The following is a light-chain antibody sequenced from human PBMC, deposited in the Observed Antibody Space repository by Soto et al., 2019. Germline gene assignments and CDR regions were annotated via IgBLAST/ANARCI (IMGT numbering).Light chain of an antibody. CDR1: QSISSW. CDR3: QQYNSWWT. Sequence: DIQMTQSPSTLSASVGDRVTITCRASQSISSWLAWYQQKPWKAPKLLIYKAPSLESGVPSRFSGSGSGTEFTLTISSLQPDEFATYYCQQYNSWWTFGPGTKLEIK. CDR2: KAP. V-gene: IGKV1-5*03. J-gene: IGKJ2*02.